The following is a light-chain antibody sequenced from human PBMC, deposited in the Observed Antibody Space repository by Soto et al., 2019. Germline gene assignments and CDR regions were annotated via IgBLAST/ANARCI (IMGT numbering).Light chain of an antibody. J-gene: IGKJ2*03. V-gene: IGKV1-9*01. CDR2: PAS. Sequence: DIQLTQSPSFLSASVGDRVTVSCRASQDISTYLAWVQQKPGKVPQLLVYPASTLQDGVPSRFSGLGSGTEFTLTINNLQAEDFATYYCQHLRAYPFSFGQGTKLDI. CDR3: QHLRAYPFS. CDR1: QDISTY.